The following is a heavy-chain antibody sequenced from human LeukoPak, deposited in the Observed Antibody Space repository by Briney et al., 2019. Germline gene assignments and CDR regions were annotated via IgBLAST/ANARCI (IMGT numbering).Heavy chain of an antibody. V-gene: IGHV3-23*01. Sequence: EGSLRLSCAASGFTFSSYAMSWVRQAPGKGLEWVSAISGSGGSTYYADSVKGRFTISRDNSKNTLYLQMNSLRAEDTAVYYSTIYDLWSGATRAFDIWGQGTMVTVSS. J-gene: IGHJ3*02. CDR1: GFTFSSYA. CDR2: ISGSGGST. D-gene: IGHD3-3*01. CDR3: TIYDLWSGATRAFDI.